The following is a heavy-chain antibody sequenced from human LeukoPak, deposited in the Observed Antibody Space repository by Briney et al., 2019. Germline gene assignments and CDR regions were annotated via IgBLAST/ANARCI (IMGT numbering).Heavy chain of an antibody. CDR3: ARFRITIFGVVTHLDY. V-gene: IGHV3-7*01. CDR2: IKQDGSEK. J-gene: IGHJ4*02. D-gene: IGHD3-3*01. Sequence: GGSLRLSCAASGFTFSSYWMSWVRQAPGKGLEWVANIKQDGSEKYYVDSVKGRFTISRDNAKNSLYLQMNSLRAEDTAVYYCARFRITIFGVVTHLDYWGQGTLVTVSS. CDR1: GFTFSSYW.